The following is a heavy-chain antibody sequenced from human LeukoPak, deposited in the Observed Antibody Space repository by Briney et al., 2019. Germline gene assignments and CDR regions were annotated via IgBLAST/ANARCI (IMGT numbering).Heavy chain of an antibody. Sequence: GGSLRLSCAASGFTFSSYAMHWVRQAPGKGLEHVSAISTNGDSTYYANSVKGRFITSRDNSKNTLYLQMNSLRAEDTAVYYCAKDGKTRNWNYFQAKPVYWGQGTLVTVSS. J-gene: IGHJ4*02. CDR2: ISTNGDST. CDR1: GFTFSSYA. V-gene: IGHV3-64*01. D-gene: IGHD1-7*01. CDR3: AKDGKTRNWNYFQAKPVY.